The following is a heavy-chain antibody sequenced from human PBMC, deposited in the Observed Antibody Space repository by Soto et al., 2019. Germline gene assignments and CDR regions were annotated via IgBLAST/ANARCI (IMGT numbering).Heavy chain of an antibody. CDR2: ISAYNGNT. Sequence: ASVKVSCKASGYTFTSYGISWVRQAPGQGLEWMGWISAYNGNTNYAQKLQGRVTMTTDTSTSTAYMELRSLRSDDTAVYYCARDLTYYYGSGSVTESWFDPWGQGTLVTVSS. J-gene: IGHJ5*02. D-gene: IGHD3-10*01. V-gene: IGHV1-18*01. CDR1: GYTFTSYG. CDR3: ARDLTYYYGSGSVTESWFDP.